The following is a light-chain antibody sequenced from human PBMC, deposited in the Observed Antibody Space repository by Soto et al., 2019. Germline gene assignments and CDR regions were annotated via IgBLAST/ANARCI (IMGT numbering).Light chain of an antibody. Sequence: EIVLTQSPGTLSLSPGERATLSCRASQSVSSSYLAWYQQKPGQAPRLLIYGASNRATGIPDRFSGSGSGTDFTLTISRLEPEDFAVYYCQQYGSSPGTFGQWTKVEIK. CDR3: QQYGSSPGT. J-gene: IGKJ1*01. V-gene: IGKV3-20*01. CDR1: QSVSSSY. CDR2: GAS.